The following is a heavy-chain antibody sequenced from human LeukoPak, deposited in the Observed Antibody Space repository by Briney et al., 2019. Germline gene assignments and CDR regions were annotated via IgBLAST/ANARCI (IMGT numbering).Heavy chain of an antibody. D-gene: IGHD6-13*01. Sequence: SQTLSLTCAISGDSVSSNSAAWNWIRQSPSRGLEWLGRTYYRSKWYNDYAVSVKSRITINPDTSKNQFSLQLNSVTPEDTAVYYCARDKYSSSWYQTYYYYGMDVWGRGTTVTVSS. CDR1: GDSVSSNSAA. CDR3: ARDKYSSSWYQTYYYYGMDV. J-gene: IGHJ6*02. V-gene: IGHV6-1*01. CDR2: TYYRSKWYN.